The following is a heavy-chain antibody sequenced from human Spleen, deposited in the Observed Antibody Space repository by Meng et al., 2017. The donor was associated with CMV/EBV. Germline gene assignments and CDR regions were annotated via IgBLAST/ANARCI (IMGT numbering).Heavy chain of an antibody. CDR2: ISYDGSNK. D-gene: IGHD3-16*01. CDR1: GFTFSSYA. J-gene: IGHJ4*02. Sequence: SCAASGFTFSSYAMHWVRQAPGKGLEWVAVISYDGSNKYYADSVKGRFTISRDNSKNTLYLQMNSLRAEDTAIYYCARRRGDSSVDYWGQGTLVTVSS. CDR3: ARRRGDSSVDY. V-gene: IGHV3-30*04.